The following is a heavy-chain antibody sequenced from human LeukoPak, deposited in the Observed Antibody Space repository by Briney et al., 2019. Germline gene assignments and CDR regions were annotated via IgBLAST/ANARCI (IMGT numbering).Heavy chain of an antibody. CDR2: IWYDGSNK. D-gene: IGHD5-12*01. V-gene: IGHV3-33*01. CDR3: ARDPSGYDPPVYYYYYGMDF. CDR1: GFTFSSYG. J-gene: IGHJ6*02. Sequence: GGSLRLSCAASGFTFSSYGMHWVRQAPGKGLEWVAVIWYDGSNKYYADSVKGRFTISRDNSKNTLYLQMNSLRAEDTAVYYCARDPSGYDPPVYYYYYGMDFWGQGTTVIVSS.